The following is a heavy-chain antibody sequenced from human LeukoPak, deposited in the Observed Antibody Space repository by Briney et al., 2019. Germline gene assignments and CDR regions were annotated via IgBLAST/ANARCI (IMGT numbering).Heavy chain of an antibody. Sequence: ASVKVSCKASGYTFTGYYMHWVRQAPGQGLEWMGWINPNSGDTNYAQKFQGRVTMTRDTSISTAYMELGRLRSDDTAVYYCARDRSRYFDYWGQGALVTVSS. J-gene: IGHJ4*02. CDR2: INPNSGDT. V-gene: IGHV1-2*02. CDR3: ARDRSRYFDY. CDR1: GYTFTGYY.